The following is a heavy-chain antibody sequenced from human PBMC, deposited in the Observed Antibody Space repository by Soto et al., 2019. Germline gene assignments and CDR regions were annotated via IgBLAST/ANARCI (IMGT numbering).Heavy chain of an antibody. CDR2: TRNKANSYTT. Sequence: EVQLVESGGGLVQPGGSLRLSCAASGFTFSDHYMDWVRQAPGKGLEWVGRTRNKANSYTTEYAAYVKGRFTISRDDSKNSLYLQMNSLKTEDTAVYYCARDTRSSTTSYGMDVWGQGTTVTVSS. J-gene: IGHJ6*02. CDR3: ARDTRSSTTSYGMDV. D-gene: IGHD2-2*01. V-gene: IGHV3-72*01. CDR1: GFTFSDHY.